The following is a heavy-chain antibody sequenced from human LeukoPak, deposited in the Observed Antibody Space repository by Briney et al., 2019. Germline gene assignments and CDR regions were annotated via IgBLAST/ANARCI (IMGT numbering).Heavy chain of an antibody. CDR1: GGSISSSSYY. CDR3: ARHLSY. Sequence: TSETLSLTCTVSGGSISSSSYYWGWIRQPPGKGLEWIGSIYFSGSTYYNPSLKSRVTISVDTSKNQFSLKLSSVTAADTAVYYCARHLSYWGQGTLVTVSS. V-gene: IGHV4-39*01. J-gene: IGHJ4*02. CDR2: IYFSGST.